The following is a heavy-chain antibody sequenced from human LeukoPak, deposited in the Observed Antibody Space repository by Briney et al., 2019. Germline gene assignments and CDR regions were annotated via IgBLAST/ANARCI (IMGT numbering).Heavy chain of an antibody. CDR3: AKGARYSGYDKRAYYYYYYMDV. CDR1: GGTFTSYG. Sequence: ASVKVSCKASGGTFTSYGISWVRQAPGQGLEWMGWISAYNGNTNYAQKLQGRVTMTTDTSTSTAYMEPRSLRSDDTAVYYCAKGARYSGYDKRAYYYYYYMDVWGKGTTVTVSS. J-gene: IGHJ6*03. V-gene: IGHV1-18*01. D-gene: IGHD5-12*01. CDR2: ISAYNGNT.